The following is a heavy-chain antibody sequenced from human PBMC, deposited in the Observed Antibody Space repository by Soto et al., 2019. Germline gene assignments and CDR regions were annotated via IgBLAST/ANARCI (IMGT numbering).Heavy chain of an antibody. V-gene: IGHV4-39*01. CDR3: ASLPTYYGDYYFDY. D-gene: IGHD4-17*01. CDR2: IYYSGST. Sequence: QLQLQESGPGLVKPSETLSLTCTVSGGSISSSSYYWGWIRQPPGKGLEWIGSIYYSGSTYYNPSLKSRVTISVDTSKNQFSLKLSSVTAADTAVYYCASLPTYYGDYYFDYWGQGTLVTVSS. CDR1: GGSISSSSYY. J-gene: IGHJ4*02.